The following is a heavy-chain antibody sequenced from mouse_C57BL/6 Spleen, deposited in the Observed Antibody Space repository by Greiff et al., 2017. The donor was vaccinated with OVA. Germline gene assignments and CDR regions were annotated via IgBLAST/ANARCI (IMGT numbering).Heavy chain of an antibody. CDR2: LDPNSGGT. V-gene: IGHV1-72*01. D-gene: IGHD2-1*01. Sequence: QVQLQQSGAELVKPGASVKLSCKASGYTFTSYWMHWVKQRPGRGLEWIGRLDPNSGGTTYTAKFKSKATLTVDKPSSTAYMRLSRLTSDDSAVYYCARWGYGNYYYAMGYWGQGTSVTVSS. CDR3: ARWGYGNYYYAMGY. CDR1: GYTFTSYW. J-gene: IGHJ4*01.